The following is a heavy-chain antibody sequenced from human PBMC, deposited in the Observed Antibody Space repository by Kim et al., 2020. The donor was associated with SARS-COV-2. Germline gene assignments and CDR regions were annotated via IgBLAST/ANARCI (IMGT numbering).Heavy chain of an antibody. CDR1: GFTFSTHD. CDR2: ITRSTRSI. V-gene: IGHV3-48*02. CDR3: ARGLTYCDGDCP. J-gene: IGHJ5*02. D-gene: IGHD2-21*02. Sequence: GGSLRLSCAATGFTFSTHDMHWVRQAPGKGLECVSSITRSTRSIFYADSVKGRFTISRDNAKNSLYLQMDSLRDEDTAVYYCARGLTYCDGDCPWGQGTLVTVSS.